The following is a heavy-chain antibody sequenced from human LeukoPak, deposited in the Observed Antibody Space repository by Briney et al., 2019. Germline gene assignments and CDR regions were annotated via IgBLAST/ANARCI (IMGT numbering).Heavy chain of an antibody. Sequence: GASVKVSCKASGYTFTSYYMHWVRQAPGQGLEWMGWINPNSGGTNYAQKFQGRVTMTRDTSTSTVYMELSSLRSEDTAVYYCARELEMASDYWGQGTLVTVSS. CDR1: GYTFTSYY. J-gene: IGHJ4*02. CDR2: INPNSGGT. V-gene: IGHV1-2*02. CDR3: ARELEMASDY. D-gene: IGHD5-24*01.